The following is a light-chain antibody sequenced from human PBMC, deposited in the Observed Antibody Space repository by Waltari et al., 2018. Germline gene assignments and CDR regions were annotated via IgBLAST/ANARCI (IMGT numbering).Light chain of an antibody. CDR1: SSDVGGYNC. J-gene: IGLJ2*01. V-gene: IGLV2-8*01. CDR2: DVP. CDR3: NSYAGSNSVL. Sequence: QSALTQPPSASGSPGQSVTISCTGTSSDVGGYNCVSWYQQHPGNAPKHLIYDVPKRPPVVPARFSASKSGNTADLTVSGLQAEDEAAYYCNSYAGSNSVLFGAGTKLTVL.